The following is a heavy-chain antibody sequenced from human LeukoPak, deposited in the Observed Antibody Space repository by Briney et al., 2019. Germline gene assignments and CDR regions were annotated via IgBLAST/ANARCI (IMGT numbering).Heavy chain of an antibody. J-gene: IGHJ4*02. CDR3: ARSGVVPFDY. Sequence: SGGSLRLSCAPPGFTFRSYSMNWVRQAPGKGLEWVSFISSSSTYIYYADSVKGRFTISRDNAKNSLSLQMNSVRAEDTAVYYCARSGVVPFDYWGQGTLVTVSS. V-gene: IGHV3-21*01. D-gene: IGHD2-15*01. CDR2: ISSSSTYI. CDR1: GFTFRSYS.